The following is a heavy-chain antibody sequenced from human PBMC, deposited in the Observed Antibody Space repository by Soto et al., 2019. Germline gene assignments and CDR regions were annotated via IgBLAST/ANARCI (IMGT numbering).Heavy chain of an antibody. J-gene: IGHJ5*02. Sequence: QMQLVQSGPEVKKPGTSVKVSCKASGFTFTSSAVQWVRQARGQRLEWIGWIVVGSGNTNYAQKFQERVTIPRDMSTSTAYMELSSLRSEDTAVYYCVAGAYQLLLRPWGQGTLVTVSS. CDR3: VAGAYQLLLRP. CDR1: GFTFTSSA. V-gene: IGHV1-58*01. CDR2: IVVGSGNT. D-gene: IGHD2-2*01.